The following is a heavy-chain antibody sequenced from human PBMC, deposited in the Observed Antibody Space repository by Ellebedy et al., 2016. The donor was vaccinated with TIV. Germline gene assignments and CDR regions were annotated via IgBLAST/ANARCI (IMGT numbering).Heavy chain of an antibody. CDR3: ARGYSGSYVPLLDF. Sequence: GGSLRLSXAASGFIFPNYWMNWVRQARGKGLEWVASIKFDAREKYYVDSVRGRFTISRDNAKSSLYLQMNNLRAEDTAVFYCARGYSGSYVPLLDFWGQGTLVTVSS. V-gene: IGHV3-7*01. J-gene: IGHJ4*02. D-gene: IGHD3-10*01. CDR2: IKFDAREK. CDR1: GFIFPNYW.